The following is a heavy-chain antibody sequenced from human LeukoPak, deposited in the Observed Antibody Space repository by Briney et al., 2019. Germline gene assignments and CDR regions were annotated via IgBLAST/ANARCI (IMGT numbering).Heavy chain of an antibody. CDR2: ISYDGSNK. D-gene: IGHD3-22*01. V-gene: IGHV3-30*03. CDR3: ARDYYDSGGYYYPQL. Sequence: GGSLRLSCAASGFTFSSYGMHWVRQAPGKGLEWVAVISYDGSNKYYADSVKGRFTISRDNSKNTLYLQMNSLRAEDTAVYYCARDYYDSGGYYYPQLWGQGTLVTVSS. CDR1: GFTFSSYG. J-gene: IGHJ4*02.